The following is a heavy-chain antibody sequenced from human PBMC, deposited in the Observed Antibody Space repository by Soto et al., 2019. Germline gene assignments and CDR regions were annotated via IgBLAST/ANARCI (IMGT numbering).Heavy chain of an antibody. CDR3: ARDGGVVVPAAMPDY. CDR2: IWYDGSNK. Sequence: GGSLRLSCAASGFTFSSYGMHWVRQAPGKGLEWVAVIWYDGSNKYYADSVKGRFTISRDNSKNTLYLQMNSLRAEDTAVYYCARDGGVVVPAAMPDYWGQGTLVTVSS. J-gene: IGHJ4*02. CDR1: GFTFSSYG. V-gene: IGHV3-33*01. D-gene: IGHD2-2*01.